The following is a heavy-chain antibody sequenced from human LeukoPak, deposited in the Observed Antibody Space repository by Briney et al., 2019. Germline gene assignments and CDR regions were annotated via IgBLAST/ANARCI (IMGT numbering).Heavy chain of an antibody. CDR2: ISGSGGST. CDR3: AKGAALSGVVHIYFDY. CDR1: GFTFSSYA. Sequence: GGSLRLSCAASGFTFSSYAMSWVRQAPGKGLEWVSAISGSGGSTYYADSVKGRFTISRDNSKNTLYLQMNSLRAEDTAVYYCAKGAALSGVVHIYFDYWGQGTLVTVSS. J-gene: IGHJ4*02. V-gene: IGHV3-23*01. D-gene: IGHD3-3*01.